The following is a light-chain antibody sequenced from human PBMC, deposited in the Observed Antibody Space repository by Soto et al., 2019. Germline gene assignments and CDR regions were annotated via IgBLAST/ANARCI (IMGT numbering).Light chain of an antibody. Sequence: EIVMTQSPATLAVSPGERSTLSCSASQSVSSSYLAWYQQNPGQAPRHLIYDASTRAAGVPARFSGSGSGTEFTLTISSLQSEDFAVYFCQQYADWPKTFGQGTKVDI. CDR1: QSVSSSY. J-gene: IGKJ1*01. CDR2: DAS. CDR3: QQYADWPKT. V-gene: IGKV3-15*01.